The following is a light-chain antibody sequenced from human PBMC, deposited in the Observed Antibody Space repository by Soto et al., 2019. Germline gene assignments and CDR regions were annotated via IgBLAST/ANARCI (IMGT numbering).Light chain of an antibody. CDR2: GAS. CDR1: QSVSSSY. CDR3: QQYCRSTRRYI. V-gene: IGKV3-20*01. J-gene: IGKJ2*01. Sequence: EIVLTQSPGTLSLSPGERATLSCRASQSVSSSYLAWYQQKPGQAPRLLIYGASSRATGIPDRFSGSGSGTDFTLTISRLEPEDFAVYFWQQYCRSTRRYIFGQGTKLEIK.